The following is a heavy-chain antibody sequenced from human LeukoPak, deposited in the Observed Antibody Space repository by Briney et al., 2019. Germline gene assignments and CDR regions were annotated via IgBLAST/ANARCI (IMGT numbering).Heavy chain of an antibody. D-gene: IGHD5-12*01. CDR2: IIPILGIA. J-gene: IGHJ4*02. CDR3: AREGYAPGGYFDY. V-gene: IGHV1-69*04. CDR1: GGTFSSYA. Sequence: ASVKVSCKASGGTFSSYATSWVRQAPGQGLEWMGRIIPILGIANYAQKFQGRVTITADKSTSTAYMELSSLRSEDAAVYYCAREGYAPGGYFDYWGQGTLVTVSS.